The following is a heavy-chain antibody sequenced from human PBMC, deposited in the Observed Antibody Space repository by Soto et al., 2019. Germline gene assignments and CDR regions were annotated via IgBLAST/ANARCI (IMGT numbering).Heavy chain of an antibody. V-gene: IGHV3-48*01. CDR3: ARDRGYSGSNDAFDI. D-gene: IGHD1-26*01. Sequence: EVQLVESGGGLVQPGGSLRLSCAASGFTFSSYSMNWVRQAPGKGLEWVSYISSSSSTIYYADSVKGRFTISRDNAKNSLYLQMNSLRAEDTAVYYCARDRGYSGSNDAFDIWGHGTMVTVSS. J-gene: IGHJ3*02. CDR2: ISSSSSTI. CDR1: GFTFSSYS.